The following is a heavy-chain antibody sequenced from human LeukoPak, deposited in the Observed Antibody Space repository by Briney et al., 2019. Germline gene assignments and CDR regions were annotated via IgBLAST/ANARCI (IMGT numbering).Heavy chain of an antibody. CDR2: IHQSGST. V-gene: IGHV4-38-2*02. CDR3: VGDGNYYGYNWFDP. J-gene: IGHJ5*02. CDR1: GYSISSGYY. Sequence: SETLSLTCAVSGYSISSGYYWGWIRQPPGKGLEYIGSIHQSGSTYYNPSLKSRVTMSLDTSRNQFSLKLSSVTAADTAVYYCVGDGNYYGYNWFDPWGQGALVTVSS. D-gene: IGHD3-10*01.